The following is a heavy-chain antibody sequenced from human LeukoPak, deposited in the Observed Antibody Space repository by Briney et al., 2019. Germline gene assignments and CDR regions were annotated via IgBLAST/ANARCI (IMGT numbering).Heavy chain of an antibody. Sequence: SETLSLTCTVSGGSISSYYWSWIRQPPGKGLEWIGEINHSGSTNYNPSLKSRVTISVDTSKNQFSLKLSSVTAADTAVYYCARGNYDFWSVLRSNWFDPWGQGTLVTVSS. J-gene: IGHJ5*02. CDR1: GGSISSYY. CDR2: INHSGST. V-gene: IGHV4-34*01. CDR3: ARGNYDFWSVLRSNWFDP. D-gene: IGHD3-3*01.